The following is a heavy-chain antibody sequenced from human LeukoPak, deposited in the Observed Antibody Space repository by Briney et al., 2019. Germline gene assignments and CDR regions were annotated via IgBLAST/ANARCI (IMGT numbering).Heavy chain of an antibody. CDR2: IWYDGSNK. CDR3: ARDSCGGDCYSGGY. D-gene: IGHD2-21*02. Sequence: SGGSLRLSCAASGFTFSSYGMHWVRQAPGKGLEWAAVIWYDGSNKYYADSVKGRFTIPRDNSKNTLYPQMNSLRAEDMAVYYCARDSCGGDCYSGGYWGQGTLVTVSS. CDR1: GFTFSSYG. J-gene: IGHJ4*02. V-gene: IGHV3-33*01.